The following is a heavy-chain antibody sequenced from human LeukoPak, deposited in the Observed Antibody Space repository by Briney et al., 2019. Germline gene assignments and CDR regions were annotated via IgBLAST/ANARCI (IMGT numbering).Heavy chain of an antibody. D-gene: IGHD2-15*01. Sequence: GGSLRLSCGASGFTFSNDAMSWVRQAPGKGLGWVSFITNSGDSAYYADSVKGRFTVSRDNSKNTLYLQMNRLRAEDTAVYYCVKGRSGTSSYDYRGQGTLVTVSS. CDR1: GFTFSNDA. V-gene: IGHV3-23*01. CDR2: ITNSGDSA. J-gene: IGHJ4*02. CDR3: VKGRSGTSSYDY.